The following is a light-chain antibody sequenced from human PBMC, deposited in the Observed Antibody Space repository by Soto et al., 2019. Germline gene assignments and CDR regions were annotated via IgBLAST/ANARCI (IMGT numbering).Light chain of an antibody. Sequence: QSALTQPPSASGSPGQSVTISCTGTSSDVGGYNYVSWYQQHPGKAPKLMIYEVSKRPSGVPDRFSGSKSGNTASLTVSGLQAEDEADYSCSSAAGSNNVFGTGTKLTVL. CDR1: SSDVGGYNY. CDR3: SSAAGSNNV. V-gene: IGLV2-8*01. J-gene: IGLJ1*01. CDR2: EVS.